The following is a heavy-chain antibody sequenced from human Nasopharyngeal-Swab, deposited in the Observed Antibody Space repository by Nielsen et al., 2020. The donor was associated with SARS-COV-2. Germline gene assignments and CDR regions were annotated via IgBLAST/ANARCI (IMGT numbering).Heavy chain of an antibody. V-gene: IGHV4-59*11. Sequence: SETLSLTCTVSGVSITSQYWSWIRQPPGKGLEWIGYISHNSGTSYSPSLKSRVTMFLDTSKNQFSLRLRSVTAAATAVYYCAKEGATGWFDPWGQGTLVTVSS. CDR3: AKEGATGWFDP. J-gene: IGHJ5*02. CDR2: ISHNSGT. CDR1: GVSITSQY.